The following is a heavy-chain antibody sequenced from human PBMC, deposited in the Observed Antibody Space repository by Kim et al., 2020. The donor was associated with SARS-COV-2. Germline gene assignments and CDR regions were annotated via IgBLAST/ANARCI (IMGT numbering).Heavy chain of an antibody. J-gene: IGHJ4*02. D-gene: IGHD1-26*01. CDR2: STI. V-gene: IGHV3-48*02. Sequence: STIYYADSVKGRFTISRDDAKNSLYLQMNSLRDEDTAVYYCARRAYYFDYWGQGILVTVSS. CDR3: ARRAYYFDY.